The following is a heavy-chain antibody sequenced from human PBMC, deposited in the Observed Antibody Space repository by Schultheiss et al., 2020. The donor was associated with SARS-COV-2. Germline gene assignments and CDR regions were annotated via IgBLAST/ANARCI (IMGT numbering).Heavy chain of an antibody. CDR3: ARIKNGDIVVVVAASDWYFDL. CDR2: IYPGDSDT. V-gene: IGHV5-51*01. D-gene: IGHD2-15*01. J-gene: IGHJ2*01. CDR1: GYSFTSYW. Sequence: GESLKISCKGSGYSFTSYWIGWVRQMPGKGLEWMGIIYPGDSDTRYSPSFQGQVTISADKSISTAYLQWSSLKASDTAMYYCARIKNGDIVVVVAASDWYFDLWGRGTLVTVSS.